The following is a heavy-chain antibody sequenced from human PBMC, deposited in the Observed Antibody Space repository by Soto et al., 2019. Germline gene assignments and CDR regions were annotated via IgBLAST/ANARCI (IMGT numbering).Heavy chain of an antibody. Sequence: QVQLVQSGAEVKKPGSSVKVSCKASGGTFSSYAISWVRQAPGQGLEWMGGIIPIFGTANYAQKFQGRVTITADESTSTAYRELSSLRSEDTAVYYCARRDGYSSSWYEGGMDVWGQGTTVTVSS. D-gene: IGHD6-13*01. CDR3: ARRDGYSSSWYEGGMDV. J-gene: IGHJ6*02. V-gene: IGHV1-69*01. CDR2: IIPIFGTA. CDR1: GGTFSSYA.